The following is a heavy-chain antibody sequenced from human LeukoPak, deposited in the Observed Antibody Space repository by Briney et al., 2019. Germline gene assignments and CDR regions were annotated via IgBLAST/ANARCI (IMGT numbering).Heavy chain of an antibody. CDR3: ARAGGGYSYGDIDY. CDR2: IYYSGST. CDR1: GGSISSSSHY. D-gene: IGHD5-18*01. J-gene: IGHJ4*02. V-gene: IGHV4-39*01. Sequence: SETLSLTCTVSGGSISSSSHYWGWIRQPPGKGLEWIGSIYYSGSTYYNPSLKSRVTISVDTSKNQFSLKLSSVTAADTAVYYCARAGGGYSYGDIDYWGQGTLVTVSS.